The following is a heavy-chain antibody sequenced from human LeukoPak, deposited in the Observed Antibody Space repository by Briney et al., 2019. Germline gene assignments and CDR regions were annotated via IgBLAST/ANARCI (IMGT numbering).Heavy chain of an antibody. D-gene: IGHD3-16*01. CDR1: GFTFSTYW. CDR3: ARNMGVY. Sequence: GGSLTLSCTASGFTFSTYWMTWVRQAPGKGLEWVDNINKDGSEKNYVDSVKGRFTISRDNAKNSLYLQMNSLRGEDTAVFYCARNMGVYWGQGTLVTVSS. V-gene: IGHV3-7*04. J-gene: IGHJ4*02. CDR2: INKDGSEK.